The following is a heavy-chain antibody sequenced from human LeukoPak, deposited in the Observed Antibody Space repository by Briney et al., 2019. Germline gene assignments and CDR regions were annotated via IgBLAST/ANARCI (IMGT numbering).Heavy chain of an antibody. J-gene: IGHJ4*02. CDR1: GDSISNYY. CDR2: IYYSGST. Sequence: PSETLSLTCTVSGDSISNYYWSWIRQPPGKGLEWIGYIYYSGSTNYNPSLKSRVTISVDRSKNQFSLKLSSVTAADTAVYYCARDRSPYYFDYWGQGTLVTVSS. V-gene: IGHV4-59*12. D-gene: IGHD2-15*01. CDR3: ARDRSPYYFDY.